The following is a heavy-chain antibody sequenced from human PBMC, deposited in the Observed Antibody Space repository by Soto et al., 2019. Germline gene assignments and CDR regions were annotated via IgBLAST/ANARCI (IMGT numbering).Heavy chain of an antibody. D-gene: IGHD3-16*02. Sequence: EVQLLESGGGWVQPGGSLGLSCAASGFPFSGYALSWVRQPPGRGLGWVSAISGSGGSTYYADSVKGRFTISRDNSKNTLYLQMNSLRAEDTAVYYCAKVASYDYVWGSYRYFDYWGQGTLVTVSS. V-gene: IGHV3-23*01. CDR1: GFPFSGYA. J-gene: IGHJ4*02. CDR3: AKVASYDYVWGSYRYFDY. CDR2: ISGSGGST.